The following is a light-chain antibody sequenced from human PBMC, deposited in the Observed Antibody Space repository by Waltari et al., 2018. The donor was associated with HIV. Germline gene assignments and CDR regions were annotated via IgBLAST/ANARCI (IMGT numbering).Light chain of an antibody. Sequence: QSALTQPASVSGSPGQSIPISCIGTSSAVGGYNYVSWYQHHPGKAPKLMIYEVSYRPSGVSNRFSGSKSGNTASLTISGLQAEDEADYYCSSYTSTKVLFGGGTKLTVL. CDR3: SSYTSTKVL. CDR1: SSAVGGYNY. CDR2: EVS. V-gene: IGLV2-14*01. J-gene: IGLJ2*01.